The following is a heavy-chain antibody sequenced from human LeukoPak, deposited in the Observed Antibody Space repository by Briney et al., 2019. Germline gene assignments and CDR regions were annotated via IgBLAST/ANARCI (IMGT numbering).Heavy chain of an antibody. V-gene: IGHV5-51*01. Sequence: KGGESLKISCKGSGYSFTSYWIGWVRQMPGKGLEWMGFIYPGDSDTRYSPSFQGQVTISADKSISTAYLQWSTPKASDTAIYYCARGESDFDYWGQGTLVTVSS. D-gene: IGHD3-16*01. CDR2: IYPGDSDT. CDR1: GYSFTSYW. J-gene: IGHJ4*02. CDR3: ARGESDFDY.